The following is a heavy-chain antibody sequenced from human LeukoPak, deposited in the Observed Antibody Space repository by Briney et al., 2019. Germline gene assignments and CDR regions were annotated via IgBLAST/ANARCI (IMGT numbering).Heavy chain of an antibody. J-gene: IGHJ6*03. D-gene: IGHD3-10*01. CDR3: AASGFGFGELPSYFYYYMDV. Sequence: PAASVTVSCTASGGTFSSYAISWVRQAPGQGLEWMGGIIPIFGTANYAQKFQGRVTITADESTSTAYMELSSLRSEDTAVYYCAASGFGFGELPSYFYYYMDVWGKGTTVTISS. CDR1: GGTFSSYA. V-gene: IGHV1-69*13. CDR2: IIPIFGTA.